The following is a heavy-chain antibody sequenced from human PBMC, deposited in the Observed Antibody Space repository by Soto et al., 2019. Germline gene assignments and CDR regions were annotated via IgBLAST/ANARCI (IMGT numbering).Heavy chain of an antibody. D-gene: IGHD3-22*01. Sequence: GGSLRLSCAASGFTFSFYAMHWVRRAPGKGLEWVAVISFDGSNKYYADSVKGRFTVSRDNSRNTLFLQMNSLRAEDTAVYYCARDYYKYYDSSGYYRSPAYWGQGTLVTVSS. CDR1: GFTFSFYA. J-gene: IGHJ4*02. CDR3: ARDYYKYYDSSGYYRSPAY. V-gene: IGHV3-30*03. CDR2: ISFDGSNK.